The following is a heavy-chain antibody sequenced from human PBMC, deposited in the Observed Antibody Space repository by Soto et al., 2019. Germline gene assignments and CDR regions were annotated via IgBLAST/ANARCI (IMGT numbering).Heavy chain of an antibody. CDR1: GFTFSSYA. CDR2: ISGSGGST. Sequence: PGGSLRLSCAASGFTFSSYAMRWVRQAPGKGLEWVSGISGSGGSTYYADSVKGRFTVSRDNGKNTLYLQMNSLRVEDTAVYYCAKALVVAVAGPFEYWGQGTLVTVS. V-gene: IGHV3-23*01. CDR3: AKALVVAVAGPFEY. D-gene: IGHD6-19*01. J-gene: IGHJ4*02.